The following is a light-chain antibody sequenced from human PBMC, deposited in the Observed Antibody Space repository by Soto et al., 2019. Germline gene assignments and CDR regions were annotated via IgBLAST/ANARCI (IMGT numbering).Light chain of an antibody. CDR2: EVG. CDR1: SSDVGGYNY. CDR3: SSYTSSSTLV. J-gene: IGLJ1*01. Sequence: QSALTQPASVSGSPGQSITISCTGTSSDVGGYNYVSWYQQHPGKAPKIMIYEVGHRPSRVSNRFSGSKSGYTASLTISGLQAEDEADYYCSSYTSSSTLVFGTGTKVTVL. V-gene: IGLV2-14*01.